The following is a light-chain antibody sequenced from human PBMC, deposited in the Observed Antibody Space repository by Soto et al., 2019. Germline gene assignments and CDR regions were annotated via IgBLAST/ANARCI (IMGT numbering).Light chain of an antibody. Sequence: QSALTQPPSASGSPGQSVTISCTGTSSDVGAYNYVSWYQQHPGKAPKLLIYAVNKRPSGVPDRFSGSKSGNTASLTVSGLQAEDEADYYCTSYAGNTNFVFGTGTKVTVL. CDR2: AVN. J-gene: IGLJ1*01. V-gene: IGLV2-8*01. CDR1: SSDVGAYNY. CDR3: TSYAGNTNFV.